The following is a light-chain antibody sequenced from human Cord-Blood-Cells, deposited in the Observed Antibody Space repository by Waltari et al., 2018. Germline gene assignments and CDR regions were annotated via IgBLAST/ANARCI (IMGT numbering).Light chain of an antibody. CDR3: QQYNSYSSLT. V-gene: IGKV1-5*01. CDR2: DAS. J-gene: IGKJ4*01. Sequence: DIQMIQYPYTLSASVEARVPITCRASQRISSWLAWYQQKPGKAPKLLIYDASSLESGVPSRFSGSGSGTEFTLTISSLQPDDFATYYCQQYNSYSSLTFGGGTKVEIK. CDR1: QRISSW.